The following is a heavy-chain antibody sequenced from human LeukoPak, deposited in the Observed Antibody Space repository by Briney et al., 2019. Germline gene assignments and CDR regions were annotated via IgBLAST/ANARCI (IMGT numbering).Heavy chain of an antibody. CDR3: ATYSGAHHKTFDY. V-gene: IGHV3-7*03. D-gene: IGHD1-26*01. CDR2: IKEDESEK. CDR1: GFTFSSYW. J-gene: IGHJ4*02. Sequence: HPGGSLRLSCAASGFTFSSYWMSWVRQAPGKGLEWVANIKEDESEKDYVDSVKGRFTISRDNAKNSLYLQMSSLRAEDTAMYYCATYSGAHHKTFDYWGQGTLVTVSS.